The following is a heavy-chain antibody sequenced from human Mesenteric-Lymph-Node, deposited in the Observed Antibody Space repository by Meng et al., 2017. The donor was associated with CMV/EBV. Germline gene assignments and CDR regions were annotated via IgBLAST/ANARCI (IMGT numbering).Heavy chain of an antibody. CDR1: GGTFSSYG. J-gene: IGHJ4*02. Sequence: ASVKVSCKTSGGTFSSYGVTWVRQAPGQGLEWMGWINPNSGGTNYAQKFQGRVTMTRDTSISTAYMELSRLRSDDTAVYYCASVPYYDFWSGYNWGQGTLVTVSS. D-gene: IGHD3-3*01. CDR2: INPNSGGT. V-gene: IGHV1-2*02. CDR3: ASVPYYDFWSGYN.